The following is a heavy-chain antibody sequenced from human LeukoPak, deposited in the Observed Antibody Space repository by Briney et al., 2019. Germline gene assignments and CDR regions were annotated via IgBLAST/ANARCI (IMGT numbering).Heavy chain of an antibody. D-gene: IGHD6-6*01. J-gene: IGHJ4*02. V-gene: IGHV4-61*02. CDR3: AREWKQLVEGGNYFDY. CDR1: GGSISSGSYY. CDR2: IYTSGST. Sequence: SQTLSLTCTVSGGSISSGSYYWSWLRQPAGKGLEWRGRIYTSGSTNYNPSLKSPVTISVDTSKNQFSLKLSSVTAADTAVYYCAREWKQLVEGGNYFDYWGQGTLVTVSS.